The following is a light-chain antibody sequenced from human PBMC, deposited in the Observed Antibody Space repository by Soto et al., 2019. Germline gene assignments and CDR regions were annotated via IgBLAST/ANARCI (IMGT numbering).Light chain of an antibody. V-gene: IGLV2-23*01. CDR2: EGS. Sequence: QSVLTQPASVSGSPGQSITISCTGTSSDVGSYNLVSWYQQHPGKAPKLMIYEGSKRPSGVSNRFSGSKSGNTASLTISGLQAEDEADYYCCLYAGSSTYVVFGGGIKLTVL. CDR3: CLYAGSSTYVV. J-gene: IGLJ2*01. CDR1: SSDVGSYNL.